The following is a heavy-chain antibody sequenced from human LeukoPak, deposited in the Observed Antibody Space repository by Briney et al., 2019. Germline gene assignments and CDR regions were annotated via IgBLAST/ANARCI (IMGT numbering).Heavy chain of an antibody. V-gene: IGHV1-18*01. CDR3: ARGLVVVPAAPYYMDV. CDR2: ISAYNGNT. J-gene: IGHJ6*03. CDR1: GYTFTSYG. D-gene: IGHD2-2*01. Sequence: ASVKVSCKASGYTFTSYGISWVRQAPGQGLEWMGWISAYNGNTNYAQKLQGRVTMTTDTSTSTAYIELRSLRSDDTAVYYCARGLVVVPAAPYYMDVWGKGTTVTVSS.